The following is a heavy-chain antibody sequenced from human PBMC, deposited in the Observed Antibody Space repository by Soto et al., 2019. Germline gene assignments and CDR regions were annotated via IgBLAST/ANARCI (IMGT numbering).Heavy chain of an antibody. D-gene: IGHD3-16*01. J-gene: IGHJ4*01. Sequence: EVQLVESGGGLVQPGGSLRLSCAASGFTVSTKYMSWVRQAPGKGLEWVSVIYSGGSTFYADSVRGRFTISRDNSKNTGNLQMNSLRAEDTAVYYCARDPWAADYWGHGTLVTVAS. CDR3: ARDPWAADY. CDR1: GFTVSTKY. V-gene: IGHV3-66*01. CDR2: IYSGGST.